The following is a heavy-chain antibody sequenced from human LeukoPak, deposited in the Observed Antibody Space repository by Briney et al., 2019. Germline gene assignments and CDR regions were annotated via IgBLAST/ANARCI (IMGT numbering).Heavy chain of an antibody. D-gene: IGHD6-19*01. J-gene: IGHJ6*02. CDR2: IQSDGNEK. V-gene: IGHV3-7*01. Sequence: GGSLRLSCGASGFTFRDYWMSWVRQAPGDGLEWVANIQSDGNEKNYIDSVQGRFTISRDNAKTSLYLQMNSLRAEDTAVYYCARDSAVATYYGVDVWGQGTTVTVSS. CDR1: GFTFRDYW. CDR3: ARDSAVATYYGVDV.